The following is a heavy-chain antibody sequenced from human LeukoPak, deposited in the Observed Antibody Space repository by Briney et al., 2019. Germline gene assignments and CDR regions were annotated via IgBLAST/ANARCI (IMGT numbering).Heavy chain of an antibody. CDR2: IRWNSGRK. CDR3: AKSLGQQLVRGTLFDY. V-gene: IGHV3-9*01. D-gene: IGHD6-13*01. J-gene: IGHJ4*02. CDR1: GFTFDDYA. Sequence: PGGSLRLSCAASGFTFDDYAMHWVRQAPGKGLAWVSGIRWNSGRKGYADSVKGGFTISRDNAKNSLYLQMNSLRTEDTALYYCAKSLGQQLVRGTLFDYWGQGTLVTVSS.